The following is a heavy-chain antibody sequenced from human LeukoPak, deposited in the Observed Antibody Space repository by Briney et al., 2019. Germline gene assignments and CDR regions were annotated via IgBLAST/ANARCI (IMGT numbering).Heavy chain of an antibody. D-gene: IGHD6-13*01. CDR1: DDSISSYY. Sequence: SETLSLTCTVSDDSISSYYWSWIRQPPGKGLEWIGYIYYSGSTNYNPSLKSRVTISVDTSKNQFSLKLSSVTAADTAVYYCARGLYSSSWYSVRNWFDPWGQGTLVTVSS. V-gene: IGHV4-59*01. J-gene: IGHJ5*02. CDR3: ARGLYSSSWYSVRNWFDP. CDR2: IYYSGST.